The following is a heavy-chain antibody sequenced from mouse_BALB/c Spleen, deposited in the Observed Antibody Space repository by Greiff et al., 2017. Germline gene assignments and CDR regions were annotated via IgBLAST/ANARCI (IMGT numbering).Heavy chain of an antibody. V-gene: IGHV5-17*02. D-gene: IGHD1-1*01. J-gene: IGHJ2*01. Sequence: EVQGVESGGGLVQPGGSRKLSCAASGFTFSSFGMHWVRQAPEKGLEWVAYISSGSSTIYYADTVKGRFTISRDNPKNTLFLQMTSLRSEDTAMYYCARDRGGSSLYFDYWGQGTTLTVSS. CDR2: ISSGSSTI. CDR3: ARDRGGSSLYFDY. CDR1: GFTFSSFG.